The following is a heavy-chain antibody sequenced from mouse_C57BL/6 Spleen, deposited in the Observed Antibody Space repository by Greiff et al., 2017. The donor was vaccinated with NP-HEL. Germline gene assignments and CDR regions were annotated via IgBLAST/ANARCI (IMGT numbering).Heavy chain of an antibody. CDR1: GFTFSDAW. CDR3: TRGEGYFDV. J-gene: IGHJ1*03. V-gene: IGHV6-6*01. Sequence: DVKLVESGGGLVQPGGSMKLSCAASGFTFSDAWMDWVRQSPEKGLEWVAEIRNNANNHAYYYDVSVKGRFTISRTDSNSSVYLQMNSLRSEDTGIYCYTRGEGYFDVWGTGTTVTVSS. CDR2: IRNNANNHAY.